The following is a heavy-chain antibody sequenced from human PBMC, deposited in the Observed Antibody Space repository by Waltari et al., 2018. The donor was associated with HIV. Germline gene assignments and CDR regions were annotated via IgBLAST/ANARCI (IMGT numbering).Heavy chain of an antibody. CDR2: IYYSGST. CDR3: ARRHVDTALVRWGLDD. CDR1: AGSISRSSYF. Sequence: QLQLQESGPGLVKPSETLSLTCTVSAGSISRSSYFWGWIRQPPGKGLEWIGSIYYSGSTYYNPSLKSRVTISVDTPKNQFSLILSSVTAADTAVYYCARRHVDTALVRWGLDDWGQGTLVTVSS. J-gene: IGHJ4*02. D-gene: IGHD5-18*01. V-gene: IGHV4-39*01.